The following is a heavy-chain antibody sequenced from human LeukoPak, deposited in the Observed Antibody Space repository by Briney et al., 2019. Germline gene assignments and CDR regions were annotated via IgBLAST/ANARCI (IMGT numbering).Heavy chain of an antibody. J-gene: IGHJ4*02. V-gene: IGHV4-59*08. CDR3: ERQHGYYYFDY. CDR1: GGSISSYY. D-gene: IGHD6-13*01. CDR2: IYYSGSI. Sequence: SETLSLTCTVSGGSISSYYWSWVRQPPGKGLKWIGYIYYSGSINYNPSLKSRVTISVDTYKNQFSLKLSSVTAADTAVYYCERQHGYYYFDYWGQGTLVTVSS.